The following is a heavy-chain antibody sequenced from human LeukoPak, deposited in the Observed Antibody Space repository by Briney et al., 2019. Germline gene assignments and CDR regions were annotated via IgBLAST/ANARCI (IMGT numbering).Heavy chain of an antibody. CDR1: GDSLSSHG. V-gene: IGHV1-69*01. CDR2: IIPMFGTV. J-gene: IGHJ4*02. Sequence: RASVKVSCKASGDSLSSHGFTWVRQAPGQGLEWMGGIIPMFGTVKYAQNFQGRVTITADESTSTAYMDLSSLRSEDTAVYYCARDKSGSYYPRWVFDYWGQGTLVTVSS. D-gene: IGHD1-26*01. CDR3: ARDKSGSYYPRWVFDY.